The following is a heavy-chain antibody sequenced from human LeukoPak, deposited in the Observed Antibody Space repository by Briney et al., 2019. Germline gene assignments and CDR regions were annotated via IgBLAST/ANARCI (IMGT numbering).Heavy chain of an antibody. J-gene: IGHJ3*02. CDR2: IDPSGGST. CDR1: GYTFTTYF. CDR3: AAEPYYYDSSGYSI. D-gene: IGHD3-22*01. V-gene: IGHV1-46*01. Sequence: ASVKVSCKASGYTFTTYFMNWVRQAPGQGLEWMGIIDPSGGSTSYAQKFQGRVTITRDMSTSTAYMELSSLRSEDTAVYYCAAEPYYYDSSGYSIWGQGTMVTVPS.